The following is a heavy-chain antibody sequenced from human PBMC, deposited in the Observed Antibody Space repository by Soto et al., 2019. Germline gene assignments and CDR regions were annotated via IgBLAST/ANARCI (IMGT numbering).Heavy chain of an antibody. J-gene: IGHJ6*03. CDR3: AKGDGRGAYYYYYYMDV. D-gene: IGHD3-10*01. Sequence: GGSLRLSCAASGFTFDDYAMHWVRQAPGKGLEWVSGISWNSGSIGYADSVKGRFTISRDNAKNSLYLQMNSLRAEDTALYYCAKGDGRGAYYYYYYMDVWGKGTTVTVSS. CDR1: GFTFDDYA. CDR2: ISWNSGSI. V-gene: IGHV3-9*01.